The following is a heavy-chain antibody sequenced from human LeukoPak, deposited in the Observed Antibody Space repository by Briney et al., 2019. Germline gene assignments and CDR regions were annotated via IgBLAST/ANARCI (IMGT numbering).Heavy chain of an antibody. J-gene: IGHJ4*02. Sequence: ASVKVSCKASGYTFTSYYMHWVRQAPGQGLEWMGITNPSGGSTSYAQKFQGRVTMTRDMSTSTVYMELSSLRSEDTAVYYCARVVTAINNPDYWGQGTLVTVSS. CDR3: ARVVTAINNPDY. D-gene: IGHD2-21*02. CDR2: TNPSGGST. CDR1: GYTFTSYY. V-gene: IGHV1-46*01.